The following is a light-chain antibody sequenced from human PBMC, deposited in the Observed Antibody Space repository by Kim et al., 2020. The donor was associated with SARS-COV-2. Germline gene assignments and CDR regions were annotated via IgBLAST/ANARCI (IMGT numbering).Light chain of an antibody. V-gene: IGKV1-39*01. CDR3: QQTYSFPQIT. J-gene: IGKJ5*01. CDR2: AAS. Sequence: SVGDSVTLTRRASQSNRSYVNLYQHKAGKAPKLLIYAASRLQSGAPSRFSGSGSGTDFTLTLSSLQPEDFATYPCQQTYSFPQITFGQGTRLEIK. CDR1: QSNRSY.